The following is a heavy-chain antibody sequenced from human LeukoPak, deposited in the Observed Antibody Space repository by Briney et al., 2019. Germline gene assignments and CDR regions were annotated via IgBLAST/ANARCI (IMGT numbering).Heavy chain of an antibody. CDR2: IYYSGTT. CDR3: AKWATYGYFDY. Sequence: PSETLSLTCTVSGGSISSGNYYWTWIRQHPGKGLEWIGYIYYSGTTFYNPSLKSRVTMSVDTSKNHFSLNLSSVTAADTAMYYCAKWATYGYFDYWGQGTLVTVSS. J-gene: IGHJ4*02. D-gene: IGHD3-10*01. V-gene: IGHV4-31*03. CDR1: GGSISSGNYY.